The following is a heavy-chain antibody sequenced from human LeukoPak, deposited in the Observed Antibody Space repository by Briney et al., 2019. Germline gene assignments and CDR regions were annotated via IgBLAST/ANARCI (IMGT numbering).Heavy chain of an antibody. V-gene: IGHV4-34*01. CDR1: GGSFSGYY. CDR2: INHSGST. Sequence: SETLSLTCAVYGGSFSGYYWSWIRQPPGKGLEWIGEINHSGSTNYNSSLKSRVTISVDASKNQLSLKLSSVTAADTAVYYCARGPHWAFDIWGQGTMVTVSS. CDR3: ARGPHWAFDI. J-gene: IGHJ3*02.